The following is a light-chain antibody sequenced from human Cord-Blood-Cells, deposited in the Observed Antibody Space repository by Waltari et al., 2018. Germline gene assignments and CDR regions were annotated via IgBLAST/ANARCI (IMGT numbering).Light chain of an antibody. CDR3: SSDTSSSTLVV. J-gene: IGLJ2*01. Sequence: QSALTQPASVSGSPGQSITISFTGTSSDVGGYNYVSWYQQHPGKAPTLMIYDVSKRPSGVSNRFSGSKSGNTASLTISGLQAEDEAEYYCSSDTSSSTLVVFGGGTKLTVL. V-gene: IGLV2-14*01. CDR2: DVS. CDR1: SSDVGGYNY.